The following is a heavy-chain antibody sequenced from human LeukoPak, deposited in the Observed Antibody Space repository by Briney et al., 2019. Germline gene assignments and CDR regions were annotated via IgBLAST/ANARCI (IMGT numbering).Heavy chain of an antibody. Sequence: SETLSLTCTVSGDSMRSYYWSWIRQAPGKGLEWLGHMDDRGDSNYNPSLKGRGSISVDTSKNQFSLKLSSVTAADTAVYYCAAIVIPAANYYYYYGMDVWGQGTTVTVSS. CDR2: MDDRGDS. V-gene: IGHV4-59*12. CDR1: GDSMRSYY. CDR3: AAIVIPAANYYYYYGMDV. J-gene: IGHJ6*02. D-gene: IGHD2-2*01.